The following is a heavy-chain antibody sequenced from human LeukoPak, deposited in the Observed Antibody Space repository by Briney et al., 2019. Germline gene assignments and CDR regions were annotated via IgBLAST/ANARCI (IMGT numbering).Heavy chain of an antibody. CDR1: AYTFTNYY. CDR3: ARDPYSGSPFDY. V-gene: IGHV1-2*02. D-gene: IGHD1-26*01. Sequence: ASVKVSCKASAYTFTNYYIHWVRQAPGQGLEWMGWINPDSVGTKYAQKFEGRVAMTRDTSISTAYMEVTRLSSDDTAVYFCARDPYSGSPFDYWGQRTLVTVSS. CDR2: INPDSVGT. J-gene: IGHJ4*02.